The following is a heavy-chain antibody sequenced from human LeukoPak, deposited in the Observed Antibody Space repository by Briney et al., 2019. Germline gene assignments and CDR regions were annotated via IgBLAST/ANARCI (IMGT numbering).Heavy chain of an antibody. CDR2: IYSGGST. D-gene: IGHD3-10*01. CDR1: EFTVSSNY. J-gene: IGHJ3*02. CDR3: ARDSGSEFGPNDAFDI. V-gene: IGHV3-66*01. Sequence: GGSLRLSCAASEFTVSSNYMNWVRQDPGQGLKWLSVIYSGGSTYYADSVKGRFTISRDNSKKMLYLQMNSLRAEDTAVYYCARDSGSEFGPNDAFDIWGQGTMVTVSS.